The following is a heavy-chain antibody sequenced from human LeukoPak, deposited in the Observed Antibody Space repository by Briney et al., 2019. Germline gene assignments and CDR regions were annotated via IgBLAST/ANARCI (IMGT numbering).Heavy chain of an antibody. D-gene: IGHD1-1*01. CDR3: AKDSWSRGDDAFDI. Sequence: GGSLGLSCAATGFTFSSYGMHWVRQAPGKGLEWVAVIWYDGSNKYYADSVKGRFTISRDNSKNTLYLQMNSLRAEDTAVYYCAKDSWSRGDDAFDIWGQGTMVTVSS. J-gene: IGHJ3*02. CDR2: IWYDGSNK. CDR1: GFTFSSYG. V-gene: IGHV3-33*06.